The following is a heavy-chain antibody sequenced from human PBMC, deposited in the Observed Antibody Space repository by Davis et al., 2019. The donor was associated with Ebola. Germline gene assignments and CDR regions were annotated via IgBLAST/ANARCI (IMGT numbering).Heavy chain of an antibody. Sequence: SLKISCAASGFTVSSNHMSWVRQAPGKGLEWVSGINWNSGRIGYEDSVKGRFTISRDNANNSLYLQMNSLRVEDTALYYCVKEASLGWNGDAFDIWGQGTMVTVSS. V-gene: IGHV3-9*01. CDR1: GFTVSSNH. J-gene: IGHJ3*02. D-gene: IGHD1-1*01. CDR2: INWNSGRI. CDR3: VKEASLGWNGDAFDI.